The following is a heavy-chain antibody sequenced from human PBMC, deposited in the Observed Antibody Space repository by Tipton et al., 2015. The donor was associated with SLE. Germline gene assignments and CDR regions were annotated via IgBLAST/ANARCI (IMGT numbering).Heavy chain of an antibody. J-gene: IGHJ6*03. D-gene: IGHD2-2*02. CDR3: ARANPHIVVVPAAIKRYYSYMDV. Sequence: QSGAEVKKPGASVKVSCKASGYTFTSYDINWVRQATGQGLEWMGWMNPNSGNTGYAQKFQGRVTMTRNTSISTAYMELSSLRSEDTAVYYCARANPHIVVVPAAIKRYYSYMDVSGKGTTVTVSS. CDR2: MNPNSGNT. CDR1: GYTFTSYD. V-gene: IGHV1-8*01.